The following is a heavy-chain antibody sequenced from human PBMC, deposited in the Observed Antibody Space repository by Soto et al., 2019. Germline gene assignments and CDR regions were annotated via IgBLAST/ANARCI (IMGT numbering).Heavy chain of an antibody. J-gene: IGHJ5*02. D-gene: IGHD3-10*01. CDR1: GGSISSGGYS. CDR2: IYHSGST. CDR3: ARDRTIRDSGSASFDP. V-gene: IGHV4-30-2*01. Sequence: TSETLSLTCAVSGGSISSGGYSWSWIRQPPGKGLEWIGYIYHSGSTYYNPSLKSRVTISVDRSKNQFSLKLSSVTAADTAIYYCARDRTIRDSGSASFDPWGQGIQVTVSS.